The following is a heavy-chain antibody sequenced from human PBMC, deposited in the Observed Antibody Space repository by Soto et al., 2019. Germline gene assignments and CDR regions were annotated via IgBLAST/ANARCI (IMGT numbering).Heavy chain of an antibody. D-gene: IGHD4-17*01. CDR1: GFTFSIYS. J-gene: IGHJ4*02. CDR2: LSSDSSTI. CDR3: ARGGYGDYYFDY. Sequence: EVQLAESGGGLVQPGGSLRLSCAASGFTFSIYSMNWVRQAPGEGLEWVSYLSSDSSTIYYADCVKGRFTISRDNAQNSLYLQMNSLRDEDTAVYYCARGGYGDYYFDYWGQGTLVTVSS. V-gene: IGHV3-48*02.